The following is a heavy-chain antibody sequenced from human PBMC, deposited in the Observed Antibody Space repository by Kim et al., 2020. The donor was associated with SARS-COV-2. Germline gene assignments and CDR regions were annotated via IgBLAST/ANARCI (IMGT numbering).Heavy chain of an antibody. D-gene: IGHD3-10*01. J-gene: IGHJ3*02. Sequence: DSVKGRSTISRDNAKNAMYLQMNSLRAEDTAVYYRARLTMVRGVIFAFDIWGQGTMVTVSS. V-gene: IGHV3-21*01. CDR3: ARLTMVRGVIFAFDI.